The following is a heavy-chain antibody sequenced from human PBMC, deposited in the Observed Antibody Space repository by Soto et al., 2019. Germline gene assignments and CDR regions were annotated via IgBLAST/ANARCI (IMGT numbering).Heavy chain of an antibody. CDR1: GYTFTTYW. CDR3: ARHGFYGDYSSNYFDP. CDR2: IDPRDSYT. J-gene: IGHJ5*02. V-gene: IGHV5-51*01. Sequence: GESLKISCKGFGYTFTTYWISWVRQMPGKGLECMGSIDPRDSYTRYSPSFQGQVTFSADKSITTAYLQWSSLKASDTAMYYCARHGFYGDYSSNYFDPWGQGTLVTVSS. D-gene: IGHD4-17*01.